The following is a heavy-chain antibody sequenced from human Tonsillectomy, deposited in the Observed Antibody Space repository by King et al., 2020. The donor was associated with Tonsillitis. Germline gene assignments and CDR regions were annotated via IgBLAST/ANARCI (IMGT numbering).Heavy chain of an antibody. D-gene: IGHD6-13*01. CDR2: ISYDGSNK. CDR1: GFTFSSYG. J-gene: IGHJ4*02. Sequence: VQLVESGGGVVQPGRSLRLSCAASGFTFSSYGMHWVRQAPGKGLEWVAVISYDGSNKYYADSVKGRFTISRDNSKNTLYLQMNSLRAEDTAVYYCAKRGYSSSWYARTKSDFGYWGQGTLVTVSS. CDR3: AKRGYSSSWYARTKSDFGY. V-gene: IGHV3-30*18.